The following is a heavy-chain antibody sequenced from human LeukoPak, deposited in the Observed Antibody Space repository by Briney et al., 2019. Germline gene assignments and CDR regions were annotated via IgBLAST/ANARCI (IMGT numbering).Heavy chain of an antibody. CDR3: AREYSGSYYYYYYMDV. V-gene: IGHV4-39*01. Sequence: SETLSLTCTVSGGSISSYYWGWIRQPPGKGLEWIGSIYYSGSTYYNPSLKSRVTISVDTSKNQFSLKLSSVTAADTAVYYCAREYSGSYYYYYYMDVWGKGTTVTISS. J-gene: IGHJ6*03. D-gene: IGHD1-26*01. CDR2: IYYSGST. CDR1: GGSISSYY.